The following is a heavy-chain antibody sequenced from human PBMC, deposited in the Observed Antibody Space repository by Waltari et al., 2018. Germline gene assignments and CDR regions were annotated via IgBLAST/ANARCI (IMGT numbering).Heavy chain of an antibody. CDR2: IYHSGST. D-gene: IGHD3-22*01. J-gene: IGHJ6*02. CDR1: GGSISSGGYY. CDR3: ARDSPLYYYDSSGPLLGYWYGMDV. V-gene: IGHV4-31*03. Sequence: QVQLQESGPGLVKPSQTLSLTCTVSGGSISSGGYYWSWIRQHPGKGLEWIGYIYHSGSTYYNPSLKSRVTISVDRSKNQFSLKLSSVTAADTAVYYCARDSPLYYYDSSGPLLGYWYGMDVWGQGTTVTVSS.